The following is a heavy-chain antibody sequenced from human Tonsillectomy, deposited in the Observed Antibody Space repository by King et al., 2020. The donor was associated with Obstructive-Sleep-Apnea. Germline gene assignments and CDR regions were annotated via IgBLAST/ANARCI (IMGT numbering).Heavy chain of an antibody. V-gene: IGHV1-8*01. CDR3: ARGSRTFDI. J-gene: IGHJ3*02. Sequence: QLVQSGAEVKKPGASVKVSCKASGYTFTSYDIKWVRQATGQGLEWMGWMNPISGNTGYAQKFQVRVTMTRNIAITTAYMELSSLRSEDTAVYYCARGSRTFDIWGQGTMVTVSS. CDR1: GYTFTSYD. D-gene: IGHD1-14*01. CDR2: MNPISGNT.